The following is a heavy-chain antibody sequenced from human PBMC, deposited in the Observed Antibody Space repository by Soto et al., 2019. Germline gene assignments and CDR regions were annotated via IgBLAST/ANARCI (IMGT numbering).Heavy chain of an antibody. CDR1: GGTFSSYA. D-gene: IGHD3-22*01. V-gene: IGHV1-69*13. CDR3: AGDLVDINYYYGMDV. J-gene: IGHJ6*02. Sequence: SVKVSCKASGGTFSSYAISWVRQAPGQGLEWMGGIIPIFGTANYAQKFQGRVTITADESTSTAYMELSGLRSEDTAVYYCAGDLVDINYYYGMDVWGQGTTVTVSS. CDR2: IIPIFGTA.